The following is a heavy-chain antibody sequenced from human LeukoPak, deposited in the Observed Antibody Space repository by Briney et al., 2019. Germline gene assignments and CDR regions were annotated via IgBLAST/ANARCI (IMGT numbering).Heavy chain of an antibody. CDR3: ARRSSSPHDAFDI. V-gene: IGHV3-9*01. CDR1: GFTFDDYA. CDR2: ISWNSGSI. Sequence: GRSLRLSCAASGFTFDDYAMHWVRQAPGKGLEWVSGISWNSGSIGYADSVKGRFTISRDSAKNSLYLQMNSLRAEDTALYYCARRSSSPHDAFDIWGQGTMVTVSS. J-gene: IGHJ3*02. D-gene: IGHD6-13*01.